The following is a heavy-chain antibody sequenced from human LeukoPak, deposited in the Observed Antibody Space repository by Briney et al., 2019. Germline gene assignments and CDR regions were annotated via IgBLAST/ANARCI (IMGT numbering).Heavy chain of an antibody. CDR1: GGSISSSSYY. CDR3: ARLEGGTDYYYYMDV. D-gene: IGHD1-7*01. J-gene: IGHJ6*03. CDR2: VYYSGST. Sequence: ASETLSLTCTVSGGSISSSSYYWGWIRQPPGKGLEWIGSVYYSGSTYYNPSLKSRVTMSVDTSRNQFSLKLTSVTAADTAVYYCARLEGGTDYYYYMDVWGKGTTVTVSS. V-gene: IGHV4-39*01.